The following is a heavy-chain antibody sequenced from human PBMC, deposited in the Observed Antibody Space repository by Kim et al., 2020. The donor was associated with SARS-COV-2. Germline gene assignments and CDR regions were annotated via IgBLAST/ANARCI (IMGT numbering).Heavy chain of an antibody. CDR3: AREGSPYLWFGELSYYYYYMDV. CDR2: INAGNGNT. V-gene: IGHV1-3*01. CDR1: GYTFTSYA. D-gene: IGHD3-10*01. J-gene: IGHJ6*03. Sequence: ASVKVSCKASGYTFTSYAMHWVRQAPGQRLEWMGWINAGNGNTKYSQKFQGRVTITRDTSASTAYMELGSLRSEDTAVYYCAREGSPYLWFGELSYYYYYMDVWGKGTTVTVSS.